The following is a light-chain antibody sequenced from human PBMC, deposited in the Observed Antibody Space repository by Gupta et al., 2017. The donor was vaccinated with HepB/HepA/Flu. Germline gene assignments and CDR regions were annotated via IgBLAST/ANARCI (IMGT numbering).Light chain of an antibody. Sequence: EIVLTQSPATLSLSPGERATLSCRASQSVSSYLAWYQQKPGQAPRLLIYDAYNRATGIPARFSGSGSGTDFTLSISSLEPEDFAVYYCQQRSNWPPITFGQGTRLDIK. CDR2: DAY. CDR1: QSVSSY. V-gene: IGKV3-11*01. J-gene: IGKJ5*01. CDR3: QQRSNWPPIT.